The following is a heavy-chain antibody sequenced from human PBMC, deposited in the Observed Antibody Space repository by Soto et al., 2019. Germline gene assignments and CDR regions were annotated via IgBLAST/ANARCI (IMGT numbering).Heavy chain of an antibody. D-gene: IGHD3-3*01. CDR3: ARSPLLFTNYYYGMDV. CDR1: GFTFSDYY. Sequence: GGSLRLSCAASGFTFSDYYMSWIRQAPGKGLEWVSYISSSGSTIYYADSVKGRFTISRDNAKNSLYLQMNSLRAEDTAVYYCARSPLLFTNYYYGMDVWGQGTTVTVSS. V-gene: IGHV3-11*01. J-gene: IGHJ6*02. CDR2: ISSSGSTI.